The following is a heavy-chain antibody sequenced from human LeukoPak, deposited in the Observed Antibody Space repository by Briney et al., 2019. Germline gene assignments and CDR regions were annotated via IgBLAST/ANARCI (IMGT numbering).Heavy chain of an antibody. J-gene: IGHJ6*02. D-gene: IGHD2-2*01. CDR3: AKGLGYCSSTSCSKLSYYYGMDV. Sequence: PGGSLRLSCAASGFTFDDYAMHWVRQAPGKGLEWVSGISWNSGGIGYADSVKGRFTISRDNAKNSLYLQMNSLRAEDTALYYCAKGLGYCSSTSCSKLSYYYGMDVWGQGTTVTVSS. CDR2: ISWNSGGI. CDR1: GFTFDDYA. V-gene: IGHV3-9*01.